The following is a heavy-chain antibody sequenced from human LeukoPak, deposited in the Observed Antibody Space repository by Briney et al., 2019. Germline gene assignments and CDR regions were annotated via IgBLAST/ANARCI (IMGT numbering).Heavy chain of an antibody. V-gene: IGHV3-74*01. D-gene: IGHD1-1*01. J-gene: IGHJ4*02. Sequence: GGSLRLSCAASGFSFSIYWMHWVRQAPGKGLEWVARINRDGSTSCYADSVKGRLTISRDNAKNTLYLQMSSLKADDTAVYYCARGGLEPLDSWGQGTLVTVSS. CDR2: INRDGSTS. CDR1: GFSFSIYW. CDR3: ARGGLEPLDS.